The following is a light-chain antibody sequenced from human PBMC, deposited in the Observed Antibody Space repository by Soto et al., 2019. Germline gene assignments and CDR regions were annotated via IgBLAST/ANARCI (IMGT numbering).Light chain of an antibody. CDR3: QQRGSWPWT. CDR1: QYINNY. J-gene: IGKJ1*01. V-gene: IGKV3-11*01. Sequence: ETVLTQSPATLSLSPGDRATLSCRASQYINNYLAWYQQKPGQVPRLLIYDVSNRATGIPARYSGSGSGTXXXLXXXXXEXEDFAVYYCQQRGSWPWTFGQGTKVEIK. CDR2: DVS.